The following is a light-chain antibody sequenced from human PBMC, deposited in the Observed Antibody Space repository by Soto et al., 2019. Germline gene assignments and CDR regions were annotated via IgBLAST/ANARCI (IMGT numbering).Light chain of an antibody. Sequence: DIQMTQSPSTLSASVGDRVTITCRASQSISSWLTWYQQKAGQAPKLLIYKASIVETGVPSRFSGSGSGTEFTLTISSLHPDYSATYYCQHYSYFATFGQGTRVEVK. CDR3: QHYSYFAT. CDR1: QSISSW. CDR2: KAS. J-gene: IGKJ1*01. V-gene: IGKV1-5*03.